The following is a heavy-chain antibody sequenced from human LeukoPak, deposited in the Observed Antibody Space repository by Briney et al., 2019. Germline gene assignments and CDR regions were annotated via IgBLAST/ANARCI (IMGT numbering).Heavy chain of an antibody. CDR1: GFTLDDYA. Sequence: PGRSPRLSCTGSGFTLDDYAMNWVRQAPGKGLEWVGFIRSKAYGGTTDYAASVKGRFTISRDDSKSIAYLQMNSLKTEDTAVYYCSRGGGSYGSGYGMDVWGKGTTVTVSS. V-gene: IGHV3-49*04. D-gene: IGHD3-10*01. CDR2: IRSKAYGGTT. J-gene: IGHJ6*04. CDR3: SRGGGSYGSGYGMDV.